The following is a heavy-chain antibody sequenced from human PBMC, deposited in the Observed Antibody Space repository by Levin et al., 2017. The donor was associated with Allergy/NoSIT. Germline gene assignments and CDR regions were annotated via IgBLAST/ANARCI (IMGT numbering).Heavy chain of an antibody. CDR2: IYYSGST. J-gene: IGHJ4*02. D-gene: IGHD2-15*01. CDR3: ARGPRTLVVSARHYYFDY. V-gene: IGHV4-39*07. CDR1: GGSISSSSYY. Sequence: SQTLSLTCTVSGGSISSSSYYWGWIRQPPGKGLEWIGSIYYSGSTYYNPSLKSRVTISIDTSKNQFSLKLSSVTAADTAVYYCARGPRTLVVSARHYYFDYWGQGTLVTVSS.